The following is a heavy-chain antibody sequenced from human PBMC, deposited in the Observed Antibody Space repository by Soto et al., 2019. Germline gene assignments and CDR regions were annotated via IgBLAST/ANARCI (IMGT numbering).Heavy chain of an antibody. CDR3: TTDAPGRASGDYGY. D-gene: IGHD4-17*01. Sequence: GGSLRLSCAASGFTFSVYTMNWVRQAPGKGLEWVSYISSTSSTIYYADSVKGRFTISRDNAKNTVYLQLNSLQTEDTAVYYCTTDAPGRASGDYGYWGQGTLVTVSS. V-gene: IGHV3-48*01. CDR2: ISSTSSTI. CDR1: GFTFSVYT. J-gene: IGHJ4*02.